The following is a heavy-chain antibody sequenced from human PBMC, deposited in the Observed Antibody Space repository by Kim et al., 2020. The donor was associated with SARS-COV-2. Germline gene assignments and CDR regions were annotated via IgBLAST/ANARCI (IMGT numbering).Heavy chain of an antibody. J-gene: IGHJ4*01. Sequence: GGSLRLSGAASGFVFSTSWMSWVRRAPGKGLDCVAHIKQVGGEKYYVDSVKGRFTISRDNAKNLLFLQMDSLRVEETSVYYCARDRLKVGTAGGVDFWG. D-gene: IGHD1-26*01. CDR3: ARDRLKVGTAGGVDF. V-gene: IGHV3-7*03. CDR2: IKQVGGEK. CDR1: GFVFSTSW.